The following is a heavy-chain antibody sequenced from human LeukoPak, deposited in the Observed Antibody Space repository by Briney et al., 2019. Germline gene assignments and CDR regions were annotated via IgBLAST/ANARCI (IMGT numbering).Heavy chain of an antibody. CDR1: GGSISSSSYY. Sequence: PSETLSLTCTVSGGSISSSSYYWSWIRQPAGKGLEWIGRIYTSGSTNYNPSLKSRVTISVDTSKNQFSLKLSSVTAADTAVYYCVSLRPHCSSTSCYGYYFDYWGQGTLVTVSS. CDR3: VSLRPHCSSTSCYGYYFDY. D-gene: IGHD2-2*01. CDR2: IYTSGST. V-gene: IGHV4-61*02. J-gene: IGHJ4*02.